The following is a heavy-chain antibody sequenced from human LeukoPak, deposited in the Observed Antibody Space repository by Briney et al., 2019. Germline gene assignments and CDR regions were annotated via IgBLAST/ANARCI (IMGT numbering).Heavy chain of an antibody. Sequence: ASVKVSCKASGYTFTSYAMNWVRQAPGQGLEWMGWINTNTGNPTYARGFTGRFVFSLDTSVSTAYLQISSLKAEDTAVYYCASEAVHDSSGYRHWFDPWGQGTLVTVSS. CDR2: INTNTGNP. V-gene: IGHV7-4-1*02. D-gene: IGHD3-22*01. CDR1: GYTFTSYA. J-gene: IGHJ5*02. CDR3: ASEAVHDSSGYRHWFDP.